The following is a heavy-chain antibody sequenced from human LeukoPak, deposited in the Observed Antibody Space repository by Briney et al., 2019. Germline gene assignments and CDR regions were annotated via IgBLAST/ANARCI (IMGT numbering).Heavy chain of an antibody. D-gene: IGHD6-19*01. Sequence: SETLSLTCTVSGCSISSYYWSWLRQPPGKGLEWIGYIYYSGSTNYNPSRKSRVTISVDTSKDQFSLKLSSVTAADTAVYYCARGPAVAEARGPYYFDYWGQGTLVTVSS. CDR3: ARGPAVAEARGPYYFDY. J-gene: IGHJ4*02. CDR2: IYYSGST. CDR1: GCSISSYY. V-gene: IGHV4-59*01.